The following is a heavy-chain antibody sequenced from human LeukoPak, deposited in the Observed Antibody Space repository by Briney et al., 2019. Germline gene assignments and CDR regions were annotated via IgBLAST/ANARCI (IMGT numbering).Heavy chain of an antibody. CDR2: INHSGTT. CDR3: ARGRGYYDSSGYYYDYTNLNAFDI. V-gene: IGHV4-34*01. CDR1: GGSFSGYY. J-gene: IGHJ3*02. D-gene: IGHD3-22*01. Sequence: SETLSLTCAVYGGSFSGYYWSWFGQPPGKGLEGIGEINHSGTTNYNPSLKSRVTISVDTSKNQFSLKLSSVTAADTAVYYCARGRGYYDSSGYYYDYTNLNAFDIWGQGTMVTVSS.